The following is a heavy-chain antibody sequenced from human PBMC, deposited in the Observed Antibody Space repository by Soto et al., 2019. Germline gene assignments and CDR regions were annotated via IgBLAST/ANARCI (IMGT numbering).Heavy chain of an antibody. J-gene: IGHJ4*02. CDR1: GFTFSGYA. CDR3: AKDAYYDSSGYYYSLIDY. D-gene: IGHD3-22*01. CDR2: ISGSGGST. V-gene: IGHV3-23*01. Sequence: GGSLRLSCAASGFTFSGYAMSWVRQAPGKGLEWVSAISGSGGSTYYADSVKGRFTISRDNSKNTLYLQMNSLRAEDTAVYYCAKDAYYDSSGYYYSLIDYWGQGTLVTVSS.